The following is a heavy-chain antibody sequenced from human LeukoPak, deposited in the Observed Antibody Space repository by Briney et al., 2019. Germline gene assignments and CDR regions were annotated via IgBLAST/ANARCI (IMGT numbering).Heavy chain of an antibody. D-gene: IGHD6-13*01. Sequence: PGGSLRLSCAASGFTFSSYGMHWVRQAPGKGLEWVAVISCDGSNKYYADSAKGRFTISRDNSKNTLYLQMNSLRAEDTAVYYCAKDKIAAAGYFDYWGQGTLVTVSS. J-gene: IGHJ4*02. V-gene: IGHV3-30*18. CDR3: AKDKIAAAGYFDY. CDR1: GFTFSSYG. CDR2: ISCDGSNK.